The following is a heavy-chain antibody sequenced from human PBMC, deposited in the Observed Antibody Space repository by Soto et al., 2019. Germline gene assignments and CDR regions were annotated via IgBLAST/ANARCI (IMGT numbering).Heavy chain of an antibody. J-gene: IGHJ3*02. CDR3: ATLLYYYDSSGYRVDI. CDR2: LDPEDGET. CDR1: GYTLTELS. D-gene: IGHD3-22*01. V-gene: IGHV1-24*01. Sequence: ASVKVSCKVSGYTLTELSMHWVRQAPGKGLEWMGGLDPEDGETIYAQKFQGRVTMTEDTSTDTAYMELSSLRSEDTAVYYCATLLYYYDSSGYRVDIWGQGTMVTVSS.